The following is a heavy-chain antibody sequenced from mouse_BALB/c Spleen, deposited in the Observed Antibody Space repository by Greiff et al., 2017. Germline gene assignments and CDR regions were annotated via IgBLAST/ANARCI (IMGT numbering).Heavy chain of an antibody. CDR1: GFTFSSYA. Sequence: EVQLQESGGGLVKPGGSLKLSCAASGFTFSSYAMSWVRQTPEKRLEWVASISSGGSTYYPDSVKGRFTISRDNARNILYLQMSSLRSEDTAMYYCAREGNYRYEGYYCDYWGQGTTLTVSS. J-gene: IGHJ2*01. CDR2: ISSGGST. CDR3: AREGNYRYEGYYCDY. V-gene: IGHV5-6-5*01. D-gene: IGHD2-14*01.